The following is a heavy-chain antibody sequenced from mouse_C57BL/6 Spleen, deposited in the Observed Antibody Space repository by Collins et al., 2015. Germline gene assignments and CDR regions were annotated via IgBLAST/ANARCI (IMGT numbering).Heavy chain of an antibody. CDR3: ATPWGTAMDY. CDR1: GYTFTDYS. CDR2: INTETGEP. V-gene: IGHV9-2-1*01. Sequence: QIQLVQSGPELKKPGETVKISCKASGYTFTDYSMHWVKQAPGKGLKWMGRINTETGEPTYADDFKGRFAFSLETSASTAYLQINNLKNEDTATYFCATPWGTAMDYWGQGTSVTVSS. D-gene: IGHD3-3*01. J-gene: IGHJ4*01.